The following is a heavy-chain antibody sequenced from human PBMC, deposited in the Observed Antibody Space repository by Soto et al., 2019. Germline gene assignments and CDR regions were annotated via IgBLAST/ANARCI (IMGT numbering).Heavy chain of an antibody. J-gene: IGHJ3*02. Sequence: GGSLRLSCAASGFTFSSYAMSWVRQAPGKGLEWVSAISGSGGSTYYADSVKGRFTISRDNSKNTLYLQMNSLRAEDTAVYYCAKGLPYDSSGYSDAFDIWGQGTMVTVSS. CDR2: ISGSGGST. CDR1: GFTFSSYA. D-gene: IGHD3-22*01. V-gene: IGHV3-23*01. CDR3: AKGLPYDSSGYSDAFDI.